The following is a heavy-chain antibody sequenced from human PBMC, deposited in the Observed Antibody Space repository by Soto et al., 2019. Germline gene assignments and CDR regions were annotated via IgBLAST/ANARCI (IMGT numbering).Heavy chain of an antibody. V-gene: IGHV3-30-3*01. D-gene: IGHD2-15*01. CDR2: ISYDGSNK. J-gene: IGHJ6*02. Sequence: QVQLVESGGGVVQPGRSLRLSCAASGFTFSSYAMHWVRQAPGKGLEWVALISYDGSNKYYADSVKGRFTISRDNSKNTLYLQRNSVRAEDTAVYYCARVLGSYDYYGMDVWGQGTTVTVSS. CDR1: GFTFSSYA. CDR3: ARVLGSYDYYGMDV.